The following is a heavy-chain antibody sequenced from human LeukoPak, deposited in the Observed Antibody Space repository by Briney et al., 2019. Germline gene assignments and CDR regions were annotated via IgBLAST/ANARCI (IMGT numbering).Heavy chain of an antibody. CDR1: GLTFSRDW. V-gene: IGHV3-74*01. CDR2: INNDGSTT. Sequence: PGGSLRLSCEASGLTFSRDWMHWVRQAPGKGLVWVSRINNDGSTTNYADSVKGRFTISRDNAKNTLYLQMNSLRAEDMAVYYCTRVYGPGMSEYFQLWGQGTLVTVSS. D-gene: IGHD3-10*01. J-gene: IGHJ1*01. CDR3: TRVYGPGMSEYFQL.